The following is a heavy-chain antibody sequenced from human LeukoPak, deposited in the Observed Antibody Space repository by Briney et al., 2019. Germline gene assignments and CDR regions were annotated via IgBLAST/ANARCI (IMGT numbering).Heavy chain of an antibody. CDR2: ISSSTYT. CDR3: ARDRVGASPHY. Sequence: GGSLRLSCAASGFTFSDYSMSWIRQAPGKGLEWISYISSSTYTNYADSVRGRFTISRDNAKNSMYLQMNSLRAQDTAEYYCARDRVGASPHYWGQGTLVTVSS. CDR1: GFTFSDYS. J-gene: IGHJ4*02. V-gene: IGHV3-11*05. D-gene: IGHD1-26*01.